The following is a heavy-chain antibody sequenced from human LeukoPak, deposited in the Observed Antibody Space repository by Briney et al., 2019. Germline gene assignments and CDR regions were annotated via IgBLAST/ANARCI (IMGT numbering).Heavy chain of an antibody. J-gene: IGHJ3*02. D-gene: IGHD1-26*01. Sequence: GGSLRLSCAASGFTFDDYAMHWVRQAPGKGLEWVSGISWNSGSIGYADSVKGRFTISRDNAKNSLYLQMNSLRAEDTALYCCAKGLVGATQYAFDIWGQGTMVTVSS. CDR1: GFTFDDYA. CDR3: AKGLVGATQYAFDI. V-gene: IGHV3-9*01. CDR2: ISWNSGSI.